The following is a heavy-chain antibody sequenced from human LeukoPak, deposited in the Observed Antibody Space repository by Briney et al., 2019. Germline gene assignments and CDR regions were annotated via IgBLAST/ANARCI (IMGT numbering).Heavy chain of an antibody. Sequence: GGSLRLSCAASGFTFSSYGMHWVRQAPGKGLEWVAVISYDGSNKCYADSVKGRFTISRDNSKNTLYLQMNSLRAEDTAVYYCAKSYYYGSGSYYTYFDYWGQGTLVTVSS. D-gene: IGHD3-10*01. CDR2: ISYDGSNK. CDR1: GFTFSSYG. CDR3: AKSYYYGSGSYYTYFDY. V-gene: IGHV3-30*18. J-gene: IGHJ4*02.